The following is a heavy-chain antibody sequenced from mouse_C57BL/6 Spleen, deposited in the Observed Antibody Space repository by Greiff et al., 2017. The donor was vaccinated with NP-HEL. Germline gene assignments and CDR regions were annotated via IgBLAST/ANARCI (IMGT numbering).Heavy chain of an antibody. D-gene: IGHD4-1*01. CDR1: GYAFSSYW. J-gene: IGHJ2*01. CDR3: ARRGLGLYYED. CDR2: IYPGDGDT. V-gene: IGHV1-80*01. Sequence: QVQLKQSGAELVKPGASVKISCKASGYAFSSYWMNWVKQRPGKGLEWIGQIYPGDGDTNYKGKFKGKATLTADKSSRTAYLPLSILTSEDSAVYFCARRGLGLYYEDWGKGTTRTVSS.